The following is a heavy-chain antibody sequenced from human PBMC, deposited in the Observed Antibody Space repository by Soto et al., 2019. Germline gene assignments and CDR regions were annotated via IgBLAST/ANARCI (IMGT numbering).Heavy chain of an antibody. CDR1: GFTFNTYT. CDR2: ISSANSYI. J-gene: IGHJ4*02. Sequence: GGSLRLSCSASGFTFNTYTMNWVRQAPGKGLEWVSSISSANSYIYYADSVKGRFTISRDNAENSLYLQMGSMRAEDTAVYYCARGVGIDYWGQGTLVTVSS. CDR3: ARGVGIDY. V-gene: IGHV3-21*01. D-gene: IGHD7-27*01.